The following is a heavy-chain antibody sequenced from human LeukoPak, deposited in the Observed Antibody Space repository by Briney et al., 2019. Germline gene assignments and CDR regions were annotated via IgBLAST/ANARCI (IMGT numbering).Heavy chain of an antibody. J-gene: IGHJ4*02. V-gene: IGHV1-8*01. CDR2: MNPNSGNT. D-gene: IGHD4-23*01. CDR3: ARGAFAYGGFDY. CDR1: GYTFTSYD. Sequence: ASVTVSSTASGYTFTSYDINWVRQAPGQGLEWMGWMNPNSGNTGYAQKFQGRVTMTRNTSISTAYMELSSLRSEDTAVYYCARGAFAYGGFDYWGQGTLVTVSS.